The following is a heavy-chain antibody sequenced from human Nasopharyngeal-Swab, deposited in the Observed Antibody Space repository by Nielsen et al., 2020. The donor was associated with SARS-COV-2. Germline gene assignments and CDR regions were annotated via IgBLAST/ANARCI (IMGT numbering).Heavy chain of an antibody. CDR2: ISYDGSNE. D-gene: IGHD4-17*01. V-gene: IGHV3-30*18. CDR1: GFTFSSSG. CDR3: AKDVHGDYGGIDY. Sequence: GESLKISCAASGFTFSSSGMDWVHQAPGKGLEWVAVISYDGSNEYYGDSVKGRFTISRDNSKNTLYLQMNSLRIDDTAVYYCAKDVHGDYGGIDYWGQGILVTVSS. J-gene: IGHJ4*02.